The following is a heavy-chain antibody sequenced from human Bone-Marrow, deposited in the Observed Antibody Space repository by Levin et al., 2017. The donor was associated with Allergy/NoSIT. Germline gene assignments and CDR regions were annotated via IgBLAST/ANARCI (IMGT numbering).Heavy chain of an antibody. Sequence: GASVKVSCKASGYTFTRYYMQWVRQAPGQGLEWMGIINPSGGSTSYAQKFQGRVTMTRDTSTSTVYMELRSLRSEDTAVYYCARDGASSAYFPNYDAFDVWGQGTMVTVSS. D-gene: IGHD3-22*01. J-gene: IGHJ3*01. CDR1: GYTFTRYY. CDR2: INPSGGST. V-gene: IGHV1-46*01. CDR3: ARDGASSAYFPNYDAFDV.